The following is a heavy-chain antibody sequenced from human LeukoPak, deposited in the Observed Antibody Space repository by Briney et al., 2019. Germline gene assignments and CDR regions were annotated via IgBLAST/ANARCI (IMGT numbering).Heavy chain of an antibody. CDR1: GVTFSGYS. D-gene: IGHD4-23*01. V-gene: IGHV3-21*01. J-gene: IGHJ3*02. CDR2: ITATSLHI. CDR3: ARVRSVGGNPHAFNI. Sequence: GGSLRLSCAASGVTFSGYSMNWVRRAPGKGLEWVSAITATSLHIYYADSVKGRFTISRDNAKNSLYLQMNSLRVEDTALYYCARVRSVGGNPHAFNIWGQGTMVTVSS.